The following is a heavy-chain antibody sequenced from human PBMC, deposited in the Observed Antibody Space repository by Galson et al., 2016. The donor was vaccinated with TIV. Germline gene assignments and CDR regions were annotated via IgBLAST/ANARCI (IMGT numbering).Heavy chain of an antibody. CDR3: ATGVGAAKYYYSYYMDV. V-gene: IGHV1-69-2*01. CDR2: VDPEDGET. CDR1: GYTFTDYY. Sequence: QSGAEVKKPGESLKISCKASGYTFTDYYMHWVQQAPGKGLEWMGLVDPEDGETIYAEKFQGRVTITADTSTDTAYMELSSLRSEDTAVYYCATGVGAAKYYYSYYMDVWGKGTTVTVSS. J-gene: IGHJ6*03. D-gene: IGHD1-26*01.